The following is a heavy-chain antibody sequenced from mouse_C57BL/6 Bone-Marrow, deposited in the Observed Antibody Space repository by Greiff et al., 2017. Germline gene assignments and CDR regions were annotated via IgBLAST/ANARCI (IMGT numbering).Heavy chain of an antibody. V-gene: IGHV1-62-2*01. CDR1: GYTFTEYT. CDR3: ARHEESNYVAWFAD. CDR2: FYPGSGSI. Sequence: VQLQQSGAELVKPGASVKLSCKASGYTFTEYTIHWVKQRSGQGLEWIGWFYPGSGSIKYNEKFTDKGKLKANKSTSAVYMELSRLTSEDSAVYFCARHEESNYVAWFADWGQGTLVTVSA. D-gene: IGHD2-5*01. J-gene: IGHJ3*01.